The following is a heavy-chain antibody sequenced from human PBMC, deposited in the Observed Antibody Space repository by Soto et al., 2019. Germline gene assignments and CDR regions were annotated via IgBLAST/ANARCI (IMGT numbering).Heavy chain of an antibody. Sequence: QVQLVPSGAEVKKPGSSVKVSCKASGGTFSSYAISWVRQAPGQGLEWMGGIIPIFGTANYAQKFQGRVTITADESTSTAYMELSSLRSEDMAVYYCARSPYITMIVEGRTLNWFDHWGQGTLVTVSS. D-gene: IGHD3-22*01. CDR2: IIPIFGTA. J-gene: IGHJ5*02. CDR1: GGTFSSYA. CDR3: ARSPYITMIVEGRTLNWFDH. V-gene: IGHV1-69*01.